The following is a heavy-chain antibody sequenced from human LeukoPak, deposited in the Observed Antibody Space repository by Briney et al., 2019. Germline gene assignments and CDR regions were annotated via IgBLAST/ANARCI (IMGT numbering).Heavy chain of an antibody. V-gene: IGHV4-34*01. J-gene: IGHJ4*02. CDR1: GGSFSGYY. CDR2: INHSGST. Sequence: SETLSLTCAVYGGSFSGYYWSWIRQPPGKGLEWIGEINHSGSTNYNPPLKSRVTISVDTSKNQFSLKLSSVTAADTAVYYCARGPNRLLRFLSWGQGTLVTVSS. CDR3: ARGPNRLLRFLS. D-gene: IGHD3-3*01.